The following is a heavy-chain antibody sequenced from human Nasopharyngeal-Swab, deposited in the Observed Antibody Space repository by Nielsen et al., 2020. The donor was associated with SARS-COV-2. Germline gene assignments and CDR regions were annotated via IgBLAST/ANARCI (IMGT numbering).Heavy chain of an antibody. CDR3: ARDQGYSYGFGSAFDI. D-gene: IGHD5-18*01. V-gene: IGHV3-11*06. J-gene: IGHJ3*02. CDR2: ISSSSSYT. CDR1: GFTFSDYY. Sequence: GESLRLSCAASGFTFSDYYMSWIRQAPGKGLEWVSYISSSSSYTNYADSVKGRFTISRENAKNSLYLQMNSLRAGDTAVYYCARDQGYSYGFGSAFDIWGQGTMVTVSS.